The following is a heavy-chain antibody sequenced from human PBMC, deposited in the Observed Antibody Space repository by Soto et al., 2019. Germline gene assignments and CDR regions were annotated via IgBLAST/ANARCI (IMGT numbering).Heavy chain of an antibody. CDR3: ARAGDSSSSGNSIKYYYYYGMDV. CDR1: GFTFSSYA. V-gene: IGHV3-30-3*01. Sequence: PGGSLRLSCAASGFTFSSYAMHWVRQAPGKGLEWVAVISYDGSNKYYADSVKGRFTISRDNSKNTLYLQMNSLRAEDTAVYYCARAGDSSSSGNSIKYYYYYGMDVWGQGTTVTVSS. CDR2: ISYDGSNK. J-gene: IGHJ6*02. D-gene: IGHD6-6*01.